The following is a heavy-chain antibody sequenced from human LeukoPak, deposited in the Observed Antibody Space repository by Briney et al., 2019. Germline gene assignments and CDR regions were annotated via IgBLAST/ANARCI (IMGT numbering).Heavy chain of an antibody. D-gene: IGHD2-2*01. CDR1: GGSISSYY. CDR2: IYTSGST. J-gene: IGHJ6*03. Sequence: PSETLSLTCTVSGGSISSYYWSWIRQPAGQGLEWIGRIYTSGSTNYNPSLKSRVTMSVDTSKNQFSLKLSSVTAADTAVYYCARDLGYCSSTSCRRDYYMDVWGKGTTVTVSS. V-gene: IGHV4-4*07. CDR3: ARDLGYCSSTSCRRDYYMDV.